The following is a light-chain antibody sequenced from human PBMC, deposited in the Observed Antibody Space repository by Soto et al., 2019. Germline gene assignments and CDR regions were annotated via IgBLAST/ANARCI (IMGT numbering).Light chain of an antibody. V-gene: IGKV1-5*01. CDR1: QTISSW. J-gene: IGKJ1*01. Sequence: DIQMTQSPSTLSGSVGDRVTITCRASQTISSWLAWYQQKPGKAPKLLIYDVSSLSSGAPSRFSGSGSGTESTLTISSLQPDEFATYYCQQYKMCSPWTVGQGSKGDIK. CDR3: QQYKMCSPWT. CDR2: DVS.